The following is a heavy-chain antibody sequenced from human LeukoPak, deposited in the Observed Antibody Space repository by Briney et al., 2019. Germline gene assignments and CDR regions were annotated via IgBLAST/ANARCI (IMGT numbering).Heavy chain of an antibody. D-gene: IGHD4-17*01. CDR3: ARTVTTDAFDI. V-gene: IGHV4-59*12. Sequence: SETLSLTCTVSGGSISSYYWSWIRQPPGKGLEWIGYIYYSGSTNYNPSLKSRVTISVDRSKNQFSLKLSAVTAADTAVYYCARTVTTDAFDIWGQGTMVTVSS. J-gene: IGHJ3*02. CDR2: IYYSGST. CDR1: GGSISSYY.